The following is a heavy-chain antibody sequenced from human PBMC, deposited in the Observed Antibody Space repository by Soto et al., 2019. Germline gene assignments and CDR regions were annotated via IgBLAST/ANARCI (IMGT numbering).Heavy chain of an antibody. Sequence: QVQLQESGPGLVKPSQTLSLTCTVSGGSISSGGYYWSWIRQHPGKGLEWIGYIYYSGSTYYNPSLKSRVTISVDTSKNQFSLKLSSVTAADTAVYYCARDGANGDYYYYMDVWGKGTTVTVSS. CDR1: GGSISSGGYY. V-gene: IGHV4-31*03. D-gene: IGHD4-17*01. CDR2: IYYSGST. J-gene: IGHJ6*03. CDR3: ARDGANGDYYYYMDV.